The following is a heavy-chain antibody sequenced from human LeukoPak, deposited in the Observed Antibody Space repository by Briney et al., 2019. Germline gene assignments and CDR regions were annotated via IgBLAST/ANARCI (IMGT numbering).Heavy chain of an antibody. Sequence: SETLSLTCTVSLGSLSDYYCSWIRQPPAKGLEWIGYINYSRTTNNNPSLNSRVTISVDTSMDQFSLKLTSVSAADTAVYYCARALAPGYSRTWYSQRVWFDPWGQGTLVTVSS. CDR2: INYSRTT. D-gene: IGHD6-13*01. CDR3: ARALAPGYSRTWYSQRVWFDP. J-gene: IGHJ5*02. CDR1: LGSLSDYY. V-gene: IGHV4-59*01.